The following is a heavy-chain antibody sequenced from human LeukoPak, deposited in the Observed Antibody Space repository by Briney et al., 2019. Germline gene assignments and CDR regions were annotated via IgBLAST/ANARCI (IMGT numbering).Heavy chain of an antibody. J-gene: IGHJ4*02. CDR3: ARGLHPALKQQLVLVY. V-gene: IGHV1-8*02. CDR1: GYTFTGYY. Sequence: ASVKVSCKASGYTFTGYYMHWVRQATGQGLEWMGWMNPNSGNTGYAQKFQGRVTMTRNTSISTAYMELSSLRSEDTAVYYCARGLHPALKQQLVLVYWGQGTLVTVSS. CDR2: MNPNSGNT. D-gene: IGHD6-13*01.